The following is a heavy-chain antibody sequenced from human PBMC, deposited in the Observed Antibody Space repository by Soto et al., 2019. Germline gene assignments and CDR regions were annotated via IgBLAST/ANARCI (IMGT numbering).Heavy chain of an antibody. Sequence: EVQVLESGGGLVQPGGSLRLSCAASGFTFSTYAMSWVRQAPGKGLEWVSTIRGSGRTTYYADSVRGRFTITRDNSHNTPYLQMDSLRAEDTALYYCARVQRLYGFDHYYYGMDVWGQGTTVTVSS. V-gene: IGHV3-23*01. J-gene: IGHJ6*02. D-gene: IGHD2-8*01. CDR3: ARVQRLYGFDHYYYGMDV. CDR2: IRGSGRTT. CDR1: GFTFSTYA.